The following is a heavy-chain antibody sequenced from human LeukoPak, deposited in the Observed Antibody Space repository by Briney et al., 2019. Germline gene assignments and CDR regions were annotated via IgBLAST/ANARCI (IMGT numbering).Heavy chain of an antibody. CDR1: GFTFSDYY. CDR3: ARDITMVRGVFDAFDI. V-gene: IGHV3-11*01. Sequence: PGGSLRLSCAASGFTFSDYYMSWIRQAPGKGLEWVSYISSSGRTIYYADSVKGRFTISRDNAKNSLYLQMNSLRAEDTAVYYCARDITMVRGVFDAFDIWGQGTMVTVSS. J-gene: IGHJ3*02. CDR2: ISSSGRTI. D-gene: IGHD3-10*01.